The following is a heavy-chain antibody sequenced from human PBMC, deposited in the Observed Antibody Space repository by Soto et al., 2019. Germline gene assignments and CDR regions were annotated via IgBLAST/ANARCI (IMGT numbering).Heavy chain of an antibody. CDR2: TYYRSKWYN. CDR1: GDSVSGNSAA. D-gene: IGHD2-2*01. V-gene: IGHV6-1*01. CDR3: ARAPPSPPPSNWVDP. Sequence: SQTLSLTCAISGDSVSGNSAAWNWIRQSPSRGLEWLGRTYYRSKWYNDYAVSVKSRITINPDTSKNQFSLQLNSVTPEGTALYYCARAPPSPPPSNWVDPWGQGTLVTVSS. J-gene: IGHJ5*02.